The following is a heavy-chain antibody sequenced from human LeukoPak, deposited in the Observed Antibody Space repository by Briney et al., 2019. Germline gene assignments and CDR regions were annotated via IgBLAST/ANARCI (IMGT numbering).Heavy chain of an antibody. J-gene: IGHJ4*02. Sequence: SETLSLTCAVYGGSFSGYYWSWIRQPPGKGLEWIGEINHSGSTNYNPSLKSRVTISVDTSKNQFSLKLGSVTAADTAVYYCARPDPDSSGYYFDYWGQGTLVTVSS. CDR1: GGSFSGYY. D-gene: IGHD3-22*01. CDR2: INHSGST. V-gene: IGHV4-34*01. CDR3: ARPDPDSSGYYFDY.